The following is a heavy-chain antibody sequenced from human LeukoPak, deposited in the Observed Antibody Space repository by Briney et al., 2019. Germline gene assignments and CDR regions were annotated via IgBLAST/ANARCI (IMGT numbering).Heavy chain of an antibody. D-gene: IGHD5-12*01. CDR3: TTDLGGYSGPFFDY. J-gene: IGHJ4*02. CDR2: IKSKTDGGTT. CDR1: GFTFSNAW. Sequence: GGSLRLSCAASGFTFSNAWMSWVRQAPGKGLEWVGRIKSKTDGGTTDYAVPVKGRFTISRDDSKSTLYLQMNGLKTEDTAVYYCTTDLGGYSGPFFDYWGQGTLVTVSS. V-gene: IGHV3-15*01.